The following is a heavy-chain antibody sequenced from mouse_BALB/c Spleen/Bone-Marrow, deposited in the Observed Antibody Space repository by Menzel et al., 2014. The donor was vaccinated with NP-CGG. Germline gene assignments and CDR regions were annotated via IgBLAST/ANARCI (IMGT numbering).Heavy chain of an antibody. D-gene: IGHD1-2*01. Sequence: EVKVVESGGGVVKPGGSLKLSCAASGFTFSSYAMSWVRQSPEKRLEWVAEISSGGSYTYYPDTVTGRFTISRDNAKNTLYLEMSSLRSEDTAMYYCARDHYGYYTMDYWGQGTSVTVSS. CDR1: GFTFSSYA. CDR3: ARDHYGYYTMDY. CDR2: ISSGGSYT. V-gene: IGHV5-9-4*01. J-gene: IGHJ4*01.